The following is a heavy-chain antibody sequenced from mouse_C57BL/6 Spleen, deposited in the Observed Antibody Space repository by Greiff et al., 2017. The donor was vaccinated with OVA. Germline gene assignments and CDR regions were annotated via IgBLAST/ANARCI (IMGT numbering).Heavy chain of an antibody. CDR3: ARDYYGSSYGYAMDY. D-gene: IGHD1-1*01. Sequence: VQLQQSGPELVKPGASVKISCKASGYTFTDYYMNWVKQSHGKSLEWIGDINPNNGGTSYNQKFKGKATLTVDKSSSTAYMELRSLTSEDSAVYYCARDYYGSSYGYAMDYGGQGTSVTVSS. CDR1: GYTFTDYY. J-gene: IGHJ4*01. V-gene: IGHV1-26*01. CDR2: INPNNGGT.